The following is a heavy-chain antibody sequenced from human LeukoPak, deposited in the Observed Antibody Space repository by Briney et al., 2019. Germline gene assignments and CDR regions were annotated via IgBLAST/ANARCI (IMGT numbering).Heavy chain of an antibody. CDR1: GDSVSSNGAA. D-gene: IGHD7-27*01. Sequence: QTLSLTCAISGDSVSSNGAAWNWIRQSPSIDLEWLGRTYYRSKWYIDYVVSVLSRITINPDTSKNQLFMQLNSVTPEDTAVYYGAKVPTGGGDAFDILGQGTMVTVSS. CDR2: TYYRSKWYI. J-gene: IGHJ3*02. CDR3: AKVPTGGGDAFDI. V-gene: IGHV6-1*01.